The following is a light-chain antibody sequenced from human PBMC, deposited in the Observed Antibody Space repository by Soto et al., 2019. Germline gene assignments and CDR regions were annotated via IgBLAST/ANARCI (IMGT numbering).Light chain of an antibody. CDR2: KAS. CDR1: QSIISW. J-gene: IGKJ4*01. CDR3: QQYECYPMT. Sequence: DSQMTQYPSTLSASVGDRVTITCRASQSIISWLAWYQQKPGKAPKLLISKASTLHSGFPPRFSGSGSGPAFTLILSSLQPDDFATYYRQQYECYPMTLGGGTKVEIK. V-gene: IGKV1-5*03.